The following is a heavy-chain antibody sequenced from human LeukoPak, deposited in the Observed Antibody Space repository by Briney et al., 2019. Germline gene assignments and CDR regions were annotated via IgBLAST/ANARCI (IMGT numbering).Heavy chain of an antibody. CDR3: ARFGYSSGWYVGGWFDP. CDR2: INHSGST. D-gene: IGHD6-19*01. Sequence: SETLSLTCAVYGGSFSGYYWSWIRQPPGKGLEWIGEINHSGSTNYNPSLKSRVTISVDTSKNQFSLKLSSVTAADTAVYYCARFGYSSGWYVGGWFDPWGQETLVTVSS. V-gene: IGHV4-34*01. CDR1: GGSFSGYY. J-gene: IGHJ5*02.